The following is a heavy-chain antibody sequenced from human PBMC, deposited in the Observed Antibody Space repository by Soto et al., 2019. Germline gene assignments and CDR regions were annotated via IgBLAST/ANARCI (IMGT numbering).Heavy chain of an antibody. CDR1: GFPFTTYG. CDR3: VGGQYYFDY. D-gene: IGHD3-10*01. V-gene: IGHV3-30*03. Sequence: QVQLVESGGGVVQPGRSLRLSCAASGFPFTTYGMHWVREGPGKGLEWVAVISYDGSNKFYADSVKGRFTISSDNSKNTLYLQMSSLRPDDTALYYCVGGQYYFDYRGQGTLVIVSS. CDR2: ISYDGSNK. J-gene: IGHJ4*02.